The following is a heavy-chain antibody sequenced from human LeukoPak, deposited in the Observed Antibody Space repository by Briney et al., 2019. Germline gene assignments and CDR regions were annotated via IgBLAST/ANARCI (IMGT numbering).Heavy chain of an antibody. D-gene: IGHD4-17*01. J-gene: IGHJ4*02. CDR3: ARHGDYGAATFDY. CDR2: IYYSGST. V-gene: IGHV4-31*02. Sequence: LRLSCAASGFTFSSYAMSWIRQHPGKGLEWIGYIYYSGSTYYNPSLKSRVTISVDTSKNQFSLKLSSVTAADTAVYYCARHGDYGAATFDYWGQGTLVTVSS. CDR1: GFTFSSYA.